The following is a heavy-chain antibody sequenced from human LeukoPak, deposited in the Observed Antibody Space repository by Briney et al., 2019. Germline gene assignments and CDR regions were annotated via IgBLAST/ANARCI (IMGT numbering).Heavy chain of an antibody. CDR1: GFTFSSYG. Sequence: PGGSLRLSCAASGFTFSSYGMHWVRQAPGKGLEWVAFIRYDGSNKYYADSVKGRFTISRDNSKNTLYLQMNSLRAEDTAVYYCAKDLGGGGRIVGATYYGLFDYWGQGTLVTVSS. CDR2: IRYDGSNK. D-gene: IGHD1-26*01. J-gene: IGHJ4*02. V-gene: IGHV3-30*02. CDR3: AKDLGGGGRIVGATYYGLFDY.